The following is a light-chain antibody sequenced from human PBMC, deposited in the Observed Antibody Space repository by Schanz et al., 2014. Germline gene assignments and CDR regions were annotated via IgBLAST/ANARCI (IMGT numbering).Light chain of an antibody. CDR1: QNVKSTY. J-gene: IGKJ4*01. CDR3: QQSGSSPLT. Sequence: EVVLTQSPGTLSLSPGERATLSCGASQNVKSTYLAWYQQKPGLAPRLLIFDTSTRATGIPDRFSGSGSGTDFTLTISRLEPEDSAVYYCQQSGSSPLTFGGGTKVEIK. CDR2: DTS. V-gene: IGKV3D-20*01.